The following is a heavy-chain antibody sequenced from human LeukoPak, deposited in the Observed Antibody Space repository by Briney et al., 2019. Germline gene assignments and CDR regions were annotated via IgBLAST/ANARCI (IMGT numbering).Heavy chain of an antibody. V-gene: IGHV3-74*01. D-gene: IGHD4-23*01. J-gene: IGHJ4*02. CDR3: ARDLEAPRPLGENDYGGNSGDNYFDY. CDR1: GFTFSSYW. CDR2: INSDGSST. Sequence: PGGSLRLSCAASGFTFSSYWMHWVRQAPGKGLVWVSRINSDGSSTSYADSVKGRFTISRDNAKNSLYLQMNSLRAEDTAVYYCARDLEAPRPLGENDYGGNSGDNYFDYWGQGTLVTVSS.